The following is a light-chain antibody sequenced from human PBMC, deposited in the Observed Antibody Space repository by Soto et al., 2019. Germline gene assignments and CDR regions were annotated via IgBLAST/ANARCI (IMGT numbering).Light chain of an antibody. CDR2: EVT. CDR3: SSYTTSRTYV. J-gene: IGLJ1*01. Sequence: QSVLTQPASVSASPGQSITISCTGTSSNVGTYDDVSWYRQHPGKAPKLLIYEVTNRPSGVSNRSSGSKSGNTASLTISGLQAEDEADYYCSSYTTSRTYVFGSGTKVTVL. CDR1: SSNVGTYDD. V-gene: IGLV2-14*01.